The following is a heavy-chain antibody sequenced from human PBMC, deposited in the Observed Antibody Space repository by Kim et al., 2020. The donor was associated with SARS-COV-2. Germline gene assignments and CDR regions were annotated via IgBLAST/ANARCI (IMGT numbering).Heavy chain of an antibody. CDR2: IMPIFGTT. J-gene: IGHJ6*02. D-gene: IGHD6-6*01. CDR3: ARPTGNMDV. CDR1: GDAFSNYA. V-gene: IGHV1-69*13. Sequence: SVKVSCKASGDAFSNYAISWVRQAPGQGLEWMGEIMPIFGTTKYAQKFQDRFTVTADGSTNTAYMELSRLTSEDTAVYYCARPTGNMDVWGQGPTLFVSS.